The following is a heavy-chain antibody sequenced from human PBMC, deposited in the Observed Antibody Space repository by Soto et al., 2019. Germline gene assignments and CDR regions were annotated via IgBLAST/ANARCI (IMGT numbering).Heavy chain of an antibody. J-gene: IGHJ6*03. CDR1: GFTFDDYA. Sequence: EVQLVESGGGWVQPGRSLRLSCAASGFTFDDYAMHWVRQAPGKGLEWVSGISWNSGSIGYADSVKGRFTISRDNAKNSLYLQMNSLRAEDTALYYCAKDTGDYGDYNDMDVWGKGTTVTVSS. D-gene: IGHD4-17*01. CDR3: AKDTGDYGDYNDMDV. V-gene: IGHV3-9*01. CDR2: ISWNSGSI.